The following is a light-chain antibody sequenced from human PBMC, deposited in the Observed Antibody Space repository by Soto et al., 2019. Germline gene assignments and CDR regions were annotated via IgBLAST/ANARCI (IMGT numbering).Light chain of an antibody. J-gene: IGKJ3*01. Sequence: VMTQTPLSLSVTPGQPASFSCKSSQSLLHSDGKTPLYWYLQKPGQPPQLLIYEVSNRFSGVPERFGGSGSGTDCTLNLSRVEAEDVGVDYCLHSIRVPPGVFTFGPGTKVDIK. V-gene: IGKV2D-29*01. CDR3: LHSIRVPPGVFT. CDR1: QSLLHSDGKTP. CDR2: EVS.